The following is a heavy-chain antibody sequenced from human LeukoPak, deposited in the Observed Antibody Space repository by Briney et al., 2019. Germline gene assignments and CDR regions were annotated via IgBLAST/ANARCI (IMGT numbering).Heavy chain of an antibody. D-gene: IGHD6-6*01. V-gene: IGHV1-69*04. J-gene: IGHJ4*02. CDR2: IIPIFGIA. CDR3: ARAQYSSSAFDY. CDR1: GGTFSSYA. Sequence: SVKVSCKASGGTFSSYAISWVRQAPGQGLEWMGRIIPIFGIANYAQKFQGRVTITADKSTSTAYMELSSLRSEDTAVYYCARAQYSSSAFDYWGQGTLSPSPQ.